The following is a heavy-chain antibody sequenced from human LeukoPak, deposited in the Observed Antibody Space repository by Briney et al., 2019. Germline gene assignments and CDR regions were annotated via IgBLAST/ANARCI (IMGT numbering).Heavy chain of an antibody. CDR2: ISSSSSYI. D-gene: IGHD6-19*01. J-gene: IGHJ5*02. Sequence: GGSLRLSCAASGFTFSSYSMNWVRQAPGKGLEWVSSISSSSSYIYYADSVKGRFTISRDNAKNSLYLQMNSLRAEDTAVYYCARDLEWYSSGWTETRWFDPWGQGTLVTVSS. V-gene: IGHV3-21*01. CDR3: ARDLEWYSSGWTETRWFDP. CDR1: GFTFSSYS.